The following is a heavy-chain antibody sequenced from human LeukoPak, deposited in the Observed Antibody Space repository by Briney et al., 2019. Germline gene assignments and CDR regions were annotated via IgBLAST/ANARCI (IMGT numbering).Heavy chain of an antibody. D-gene: IGHD6-19*01. CDR1: GFTVSSKY. Sequence: GGSLRLSCAASGFTVSSKYMSWVRQAPGKGLEWVSVIYSGGSTYYADSVKGRFTISRDNSKNTLYLQMNSLRAEDTAVYYCARAISSGWSFDYWGQGTLVTVSS. CDR2: IYSGGST. CDR3: ARAISSGWSFDY. J-gene: IGHJ4*02. V-gene: IGHV3-66*02.